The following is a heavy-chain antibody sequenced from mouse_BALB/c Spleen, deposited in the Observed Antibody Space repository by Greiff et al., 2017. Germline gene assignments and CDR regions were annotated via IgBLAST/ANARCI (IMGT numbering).Heavy chain of an antibody. V-gene: IGHV5-9*03. Sequence: EVLLVESGAGLVKPGGSLKLSCAASGFTFSSYTMSWVRQTPEKRLEWVATISSGGGNTYYPDSVKGRFTISRDNAKNNLYLQMSSLRSEDTALYYCARRGLYGNYFDYWGQGTTLTVSS. CDR1: GFTFSSYT. CDR3: ARRGLYGNYFDY. D-gene: IGHD2-1*01. CDR2: ISSGGGNT. J-gene: IGHJ2*01.